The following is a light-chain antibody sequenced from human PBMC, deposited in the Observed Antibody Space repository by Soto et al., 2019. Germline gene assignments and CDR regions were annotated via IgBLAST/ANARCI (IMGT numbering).Light chain of an antibody. CDR1: QSVAGY. CDR2: DSS. J-gene: IGKJ2*01. V-gene: IGKV3-11*01. Sequence: ELVLTQSPATLSLSPGESATLSCRASQSVAGYLAWYQQKPGQGPRLLIYDSSTSATGTPPRFRGSGSGTDFTPTTSSIEPEDFAMSTCKHRSNWRMYTFGQGTKLEIK. CDR3: KHRSNWRMYT.